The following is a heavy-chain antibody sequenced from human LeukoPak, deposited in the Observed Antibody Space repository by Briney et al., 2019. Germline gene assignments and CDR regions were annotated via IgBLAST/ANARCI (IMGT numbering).Heavy chain of an antibody. CDR1: GFTFSSYA. D-gene: IGHD3-16*02. V-gene: IGHV3-23*01. J-gene: IGHJ4*02. CDR2: ISGSCGST. CDR3: AKDYMITFGGVIVIPYYFDY. Sequence: GSLRLSCSASGFTFSSYAMSWVRPATGKGLEWGSAISGSCGSTYYADSVKGRFTISRDNSKNTLYLQMNSLRAEDTAVYYCAKDYMITFGGVIVIPYYFDYWGQGTLVTVSS.